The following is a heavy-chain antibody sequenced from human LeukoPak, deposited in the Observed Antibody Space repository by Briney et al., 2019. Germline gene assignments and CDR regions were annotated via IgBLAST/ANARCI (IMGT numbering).Heavy chain of an antibody. V-gene: IGHV1-2*02. D-gene: IGHD3-10*01. J-gene: IGHJ4*02. Sequence: ASVKVSCKASGYTFTGYYMHWVRQAPGQGLEWMGCINPNSGGTNYAQKFQGRVTMTRDTSISTAYMEMSRLRSDDTAVYYCARRLLYPLNYFDYWGQGTLVTVSS. CDR1: GYTFTGYY. CDR3: ARRLLYPLNYFDY. CDR2: INPNSGGT.